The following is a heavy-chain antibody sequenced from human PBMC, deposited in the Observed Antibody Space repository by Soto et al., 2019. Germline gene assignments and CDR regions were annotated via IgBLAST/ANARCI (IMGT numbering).Heavy chain of an antibody. CDR3: ARNRRQGVTDAFDI. D-gene: IGHD2-21*02. Sequence: GGSLSLSCAASGFTFSSYGMHWVRQAPGKGLEWVAVISYDGSNKYYADSVKGRFTISRDNSKNTLYLQMNSLRAEDTAVYYCARNRRQGVTDAFDIWGQGTMVTVSS. CDR2: ISYDGSNK. J-gene: IGHJ3*02. V-gene: IGHV3-30*03. CDR1: GFTFSSYG.